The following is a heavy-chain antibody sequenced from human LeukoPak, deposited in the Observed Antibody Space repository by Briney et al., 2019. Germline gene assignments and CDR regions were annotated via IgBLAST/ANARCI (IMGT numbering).Heavy chain of an antibody. CDR1: GFTFSSYA. CDR3: VKDQGFYYDSSVYY. V-gene: IGHV3-23*01. J-gene: IGHJ4*02. Sequence: PGGSLRLSCAASGFTFSSYAMSWVRQDPGKGLEWVSAISGSGGSTYYGDSVKGRFTISRDNSKNTLYLQMNSLRAEDTAVYYCVKDQGFYYDSSVYYWGQGTLVTVSS. D-gene: IGHD3-22*01. CDR2: ISGSGGST.